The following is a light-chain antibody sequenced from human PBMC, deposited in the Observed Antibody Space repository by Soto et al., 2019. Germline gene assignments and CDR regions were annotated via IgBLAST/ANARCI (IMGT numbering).Light chain of an antibody. V-gene: IGKV1-39*01. J-gene: IGKJ1*01. CDR1: QTISSW. CDR2: AAS. Sequence: DIQMTQSPSTLSGSLGDRVTITCRASQTISSWLTWYQQKPGKAPKLLIYAASSLQSGVPSRFSGSGSGTDFTLTISSLQPEDFAPYYCQQSYSTPRTFGQGTKVDIK. CDR3: QQSYSTPRT.